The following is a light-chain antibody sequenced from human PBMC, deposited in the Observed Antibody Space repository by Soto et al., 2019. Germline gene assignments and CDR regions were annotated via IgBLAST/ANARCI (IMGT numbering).Light chain of an antibody. Sequence: EIVLTQSPGTLSLSPGERATLSCRARQSVSSNFLAWYQQKSGQAPRLLIYVASSRATGIPGRFSGSGSGTDFTLTISRLEPEDFAVYYCQQYASLPIPCGKGTRLDIK. CDR2: VAS. CDR1: QSVSSNF. J-gene: IGKJ5*01. CDR3: QQYASLPIP. V-gene: IGKV3-20*01.